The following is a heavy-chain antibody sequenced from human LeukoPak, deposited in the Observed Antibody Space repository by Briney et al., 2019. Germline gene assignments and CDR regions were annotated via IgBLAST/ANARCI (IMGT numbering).Heavy chain of an antibody. Sequence: ASVKVSCKASGGTFSSYAISWVRQAPGQGLEWMGGIIPIFGTANYAQKFQGRVTITADESTSTAYMELRSLRSDDTAVYYCARAGPGYSSGWYVGFDPWGQGTLVTVSS. CDR3: ARAGPGYSSGWYVGFDP. J-gene: IGHJ5*02. CDR1: GGTFSSYA. D-gene: IGHD6-19*01. CDR2: IIPIFGTA. V-gene: IGHV1-69*13.